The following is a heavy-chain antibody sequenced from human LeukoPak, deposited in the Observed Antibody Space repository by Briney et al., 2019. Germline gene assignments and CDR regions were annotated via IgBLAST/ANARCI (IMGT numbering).Heavy chain of an antibody. Sequence: ASVKVSCKASGYTFTGYYMHWVRQAPGQGLEWMGWINPNSGGTNYAQKFQGRVTMTTDTSTSTAYMELRSLRSDDTAVYCCARERVDTAMVEFDYWGQGTLVTVSS. CDR2: INPNSGGT. D-gene: IGHD5-18*01. J-gene: IGHJ4*02. CDR3: ARERVDTAMVEFDY. V-gene: IGHV1-2*02. CDR1: GYTFTGYY.